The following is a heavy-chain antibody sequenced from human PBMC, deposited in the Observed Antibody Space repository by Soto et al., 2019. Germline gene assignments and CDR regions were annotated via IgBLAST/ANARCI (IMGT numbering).Heavy chain of an antibody. D-gene: IGHD3-10*01. V-gene: IGHV3-49*03. CDR2: IRSKAYGGTT. J-gene: IGHJ4*02. CDR1: GFTFGDYA. CDR3: TGGPRYGPGSAKAFDY. Sequence: GGSLRLSCTASGFTFGDYAMSWFRQAPGQGLEWVGFIRSKAYGGTTEYAASVKGRFTISRDDSKSIAYLQMNSLKTEDTAVYYCTGGPRYGPGSAKAFDYWGQGPLVTVSS.